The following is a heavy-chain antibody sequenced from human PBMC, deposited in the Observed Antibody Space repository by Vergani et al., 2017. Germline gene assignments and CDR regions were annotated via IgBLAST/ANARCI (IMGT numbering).Heavy chain of an antibody. J-gene: IGHJ6*03. CDR3: ASAGSGITGLLGYYYYYMDV. CDR1: GGTFSSYA. V-gene: IGHV1-69*01. Sequence: QVQLVQSGAEVKKPGSSVKVSCKASGGTFSSYAISWVRQAPGQGLEWMGGIIPIFGTANYAQKFQGRVTITADESTSTAYMELSSLRSEDTAVYYCASAGSGITGLLGYYYYYMDVWGKGATVTVS. CDR2: IIPIFGTA. D-gene: IGHD1-20*01.